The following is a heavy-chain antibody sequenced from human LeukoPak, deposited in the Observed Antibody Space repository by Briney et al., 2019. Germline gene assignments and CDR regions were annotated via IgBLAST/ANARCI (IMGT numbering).Heavy chain of an antibody. J-gene: IGHJ4*02. CDR3: AKDGSAAIPYRFDY. D-gene: IGHD2-2*01. CDR1: GFTFSSYA. Sequence: GGSLRLSCAASGFTFSSYAMSWVRYAPGNWLESLSAIGGSGGSTYYADSVKCRFTIARANSKTPEKLQMNSLRAEDAAVYYCAKDGSAAIPYRFDYWGQGTLVTVSS. CDR2: IGGSGGST. V-gene: IGHV3-23*01.